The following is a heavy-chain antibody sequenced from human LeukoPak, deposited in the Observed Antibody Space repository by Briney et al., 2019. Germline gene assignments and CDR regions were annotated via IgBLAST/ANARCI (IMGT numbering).Heavy chain of an antibody. CDR1: GGTFSSYA. Sequence: SVKVSCKASGGTFSSYAISWVRQAPGQGLEWMGRIIPIFGTANYAQKFQGRVTITTDESTSTAYMELSRLRSEDTAVYYCVSLVGDGYPYNWFDPWGQGTLVTFSS. V-gene: IGHV1-69*05. CDR3: VSLVGDGYPYNWFDP. J-gene: IGHJ5*02. CDR2: IIPIFGTA. D-gene: IGHD5-24*01.